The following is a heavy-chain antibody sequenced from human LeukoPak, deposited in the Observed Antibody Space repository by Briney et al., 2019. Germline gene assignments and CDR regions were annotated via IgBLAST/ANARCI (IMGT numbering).Heavy chain of an antibody. V-gene: IGHV3-23*01. CDR2: ISGSGGST. J-gene: IGHJ4*02. Sequence: GGSLRLSCAASGFTFSSYAMSWLRQAPGKGLEWVSAISGSGGSTYYVDSVKGRFTISRDNSKNTLYLQMNSLRAEDTAVYYCAKDYDSSGYPWVFDYWGQGTLVTVSS. D-gene: IGHD3-22*01. CDR3: AKDYDSSGYPWVFDY. CDR1: GFTFSSYA.